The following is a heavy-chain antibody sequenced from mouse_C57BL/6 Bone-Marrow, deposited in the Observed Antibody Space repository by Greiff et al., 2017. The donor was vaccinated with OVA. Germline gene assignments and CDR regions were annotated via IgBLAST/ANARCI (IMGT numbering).Heavy chain of an antibody. CDR3: ATTGSSYGYFDV. CDR1: GYSITSGYY. V-gene: IGHV3-6*01. CDR2: ISYDGSN. Sequence: EVQLVESGPGLVKPSQSLSLTCSVTGYSITSGYYWNWIRQFPGNKLEWMGYISYDGSNNYNPSLKNRISITRDTSKNQFFLKLNSVTTEDTATYYCATTGSSYGYFDVWGTGTTVTVSS. J-gene: IGHJ1*03. D-gene: IGHD1-1*01.